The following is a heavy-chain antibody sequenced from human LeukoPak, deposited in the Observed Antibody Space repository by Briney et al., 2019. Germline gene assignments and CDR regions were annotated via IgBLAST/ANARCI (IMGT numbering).Heavy chain of an antibody. D-gene: IGHD1-7*01. J-gene: IGHJ4*02. CDR1: GYTFTGYY. CDR2: INPNNGGT. Sequence: ASVKASCKASGYTFTGYYMHWVRQAPGQGLEWMGWINPNNGGTNYAQKFQGRVTMTRDTSISTAYMELSRLRSDDTAVYYCARGRWVVWNYGDYWGQGTLVTVSS. CDR3: ARGRWVVWNYGDY. V-gene: IGHV1-2*02.